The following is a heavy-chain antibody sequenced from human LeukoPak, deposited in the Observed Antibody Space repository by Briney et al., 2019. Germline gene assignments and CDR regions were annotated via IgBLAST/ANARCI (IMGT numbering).Heavy chain of an antibody. V-gene: IGHV4-30-4*01. D-gene: IGHD2-21*01. CDR3: ATNIPHDAFDI. CDR2: IYYSGST. Sequence: EWIGYIYYSGSTYYNPSLKSRVTISVDTSKNQFSLKLSSVTAADTAVYYCATNIPHDAFDIWGQGTMVTVSS. J-gene: IGHJ3*02.